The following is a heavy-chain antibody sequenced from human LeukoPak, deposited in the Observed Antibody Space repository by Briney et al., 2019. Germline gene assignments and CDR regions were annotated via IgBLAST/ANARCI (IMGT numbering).Heavy chain of an antibody. J-gene: IGHJ4*02. V-gene: IGHV3-43*01. CDR2: ISWDGSTT. CDR1: GFIFEEEI. D-gene: IGHD2-8*01. Sequence: QTGGSLRLSCAASGFIFEEEIMHWVRQAPGRGLEWVSLISWDGSTTYYADSVKGRFTISRDNNEYSLYLQMTNLRSEDTALYFCVRQKSNGGGSLDFWGQGTLVTVSS. CDR3: VRQKSNGGGSLDF.